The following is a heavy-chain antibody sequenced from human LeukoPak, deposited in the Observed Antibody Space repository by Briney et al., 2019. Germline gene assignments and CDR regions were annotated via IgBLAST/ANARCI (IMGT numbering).Heavy chain of an antibody. D-gene: IGHD3-10*01. CDR3: ARGKDGSGTYYNYFFDY. CDR2: IYYSGST. V-gene: IGHV4-31*03. Sequence: SQTLSLTCTVSGGSISSGGYYWSWIRQHPGKGLEWIGYIYYSGSTYYNPSLKSRVTISVDTSKNQFSLKLSSVTAADTAVYYCARGKDGSGTYYNYFFDYWGQGTLVTVSS. CDR1: GGSISSGGYY. J-gene: IGHJ4*02.